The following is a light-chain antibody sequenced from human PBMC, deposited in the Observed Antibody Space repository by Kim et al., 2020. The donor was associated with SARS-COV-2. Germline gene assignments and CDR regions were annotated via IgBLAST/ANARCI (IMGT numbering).Light chain of an antibody. CDR2: AAS. CDR3: LQHKSYPYT. Sequence: ASLGDNVTITCQASQCISNYLAWFQLKPGKAPKRLIYAASNLPSGVPSRFSGSGSETEFTLTINSLQPEDFATYYCLQHKSYPYTFGQGTKLEI. V-gene: IGKV1-17*03. CDR1: QCISNY. J-gene: IGKJ2*01.